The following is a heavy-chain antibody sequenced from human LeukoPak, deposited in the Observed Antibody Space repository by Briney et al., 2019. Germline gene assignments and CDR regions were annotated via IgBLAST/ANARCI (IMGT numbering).Heavy chain of an antibody. D-gene: IGHD5-12*01. CDR3: AKDWATPDY. J-gene: IGHJ4*02. CDR1: GFTFSSYG. CDR2: ISGGPVST. Sequence: PGGSLRLSCAASGFTFSSYGMTWVRQAPGKGLEWVSGISGGPVSTNYADSVKGRFTISRDNSKNTLYLQMNSLRAEDTAVYYCAKDWATPDYWGQGTLVIVSS. V-gene: IGHV3-23*01.